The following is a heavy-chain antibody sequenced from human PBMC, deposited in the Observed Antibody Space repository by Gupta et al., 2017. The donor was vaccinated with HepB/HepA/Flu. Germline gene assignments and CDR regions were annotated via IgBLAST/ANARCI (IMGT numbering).Heavy chain of an antibody. D-gene: IGHD1-7*01. V-gene: IGHV3-74*01. Sequence: EVQLVESGGGLVQPGGSLRLSCEVSGFSVTAYWMHWVRHLPGRGLEWVSRITSDGRTTSHADSVRGRFTISRDNTKNTVYLQMNSLRGDDTAVYYCARDGLSTTPFDYWGQGTSVTVSS. CDR1: GFSVTAYW. CDR3: ARDGLSTTPFDY. J-gene: IGHJ4*02. CDR2: ITSDGRTT.